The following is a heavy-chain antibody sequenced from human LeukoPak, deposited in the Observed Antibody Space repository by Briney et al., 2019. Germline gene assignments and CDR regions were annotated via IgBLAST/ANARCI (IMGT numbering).Heavy chain of an antibody. CDR2: IYYSGST. Sequence: PSETLSLTCTVSGGSISSYCWSWIRQPPGKGLEWIGYIYYSGSTNYNPSLKSRVTIPVDTSKNQFSLKLSSVTAADTAVYYCARDSLAYCGGDCLDAFDIWGQGTMVTVSS. V-gene: IGHV4-59*01. D-gene: IGHD2-21*02. CDR1: GGSISSYC. CDR3: ARDSLAYCGGDCLDAFDI. J-gene: IGHJ3*02.